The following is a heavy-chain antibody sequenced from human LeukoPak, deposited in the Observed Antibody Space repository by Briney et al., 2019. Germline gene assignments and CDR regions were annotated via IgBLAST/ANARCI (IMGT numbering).Heavy chain of an antibody. CDR3: ARDAGKKQWLVGGWFDP. CDR1: GGSISSYY. D-gene: IGHD6-19*01. Sequence: PSETLSLTCTVSGGSISSYYWSWIRQPPGKGLEWIGYIYYSGSTNYNPSLKSRVTISVDTSENQFSLKLSSVTAADTAVYYCARDAGKKQWLVGGWFDPWGQGTLVTVSS. CDR2: IYYSGST. J-gene: IGHJ5*02. V-gene: IGHV4-59*01.